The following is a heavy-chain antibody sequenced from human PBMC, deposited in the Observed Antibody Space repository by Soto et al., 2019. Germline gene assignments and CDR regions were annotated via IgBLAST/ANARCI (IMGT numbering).Heavy chain of an antibody. D-gene: IGHD3-3*01. CDR1: GFTFSSYA. CDR3: AKDSGDSWSGYLRWFDP. Sequence: GGSLRLSCAASGFTFSSYAMRWVRQAPGKGLEWVSAISGSGGSTYYADSVKGRFTISRDNSKNTLYLQMNSLRAEDTAVYYCAKDSGDSWSGYLRWFDPWGQGTLVTVSS. V-gene: IGHV3-23*01. J-gene: IGHJ5*02. CDR2: ISGSGGST.